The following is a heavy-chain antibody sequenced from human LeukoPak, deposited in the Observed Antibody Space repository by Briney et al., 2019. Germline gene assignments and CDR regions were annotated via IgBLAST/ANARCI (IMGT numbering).Heavy chain of an antibody. CDR1: GFTFSNAW. CDR2: IKSKTDGGTT. Sequence: PGGSLRLSCAASGFTFSNAWMSWVRQAPGKGLEWVGCIKSKTDGGTTDYAAPVKGRFTISRDDSKNTLYLQMNSLKTEDTAVYYCTTDGYCSGGSCYIYFQHWGQGTLVTVSS. CDR3: TTDGYCSGGSCYIYFQH. D-gene: IGHD2-15*01. J-gene: IGHJ1*01. V-gene: IGHV3-15*01.